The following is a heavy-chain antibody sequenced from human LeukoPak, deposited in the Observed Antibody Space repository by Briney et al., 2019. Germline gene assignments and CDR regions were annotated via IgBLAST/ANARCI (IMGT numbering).Heavy chain of an antibody. V-gene: IGHV5-51*01. CDR2: IYPGDSDN. Sequence: GESLQISCKGSGYSFTSYWIGWVRQMPGKGLECREIIYPGDSDNRYSPSFQGQVTISAAKSISTAYLQWSSRKASDTAMYYWARGDGSSGSAVGYWGQGALVTVSS. CDR3: ARGDGSSGSAVGY. J-gene: IGHJ4*02. D-gene: IGHD3-22*01. CDR1: GYSFTSYW.